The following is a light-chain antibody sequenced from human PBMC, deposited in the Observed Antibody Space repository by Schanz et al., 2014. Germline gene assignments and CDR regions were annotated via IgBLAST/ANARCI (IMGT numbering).Light chain of an antibody. CDR2: ANN. CDR3: QSYDSSLRAV. Sequence: QSVLTQPPSVSGAPGQRVTISCTGTSSNIGAGYDVHWYQQLPGTAPKLLIHANNNRPSGVPDRFSGSKSGTSASLAITGLQAEDEADYYCQSYDSSLRAVFGGGTKVTVL. V-gene: IGLV1-40*01. CDR1: SSNIGAGYD. J-gene: IGLJ3*02.